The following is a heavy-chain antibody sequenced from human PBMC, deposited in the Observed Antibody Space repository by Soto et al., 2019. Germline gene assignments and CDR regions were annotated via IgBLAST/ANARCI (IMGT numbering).Heavy chain of an antibody. CDR1: GYTFTSYY. Sequence: ASVKVSCKASGYTFTSYYMHWVRQAPGQGLEWMGIINPSGGSTSYAQKFQGRVTMTRDTSTSTVYMELSSLRSEGTAVYYCARGAFVVVALTWWFDPWGQGTLVTVSS. V-gene: IGHV1-46*01. D-gene: IGHD2-15*01. CDR2: INPSGGST. CDR3: ARGAFVVVALTWWFDP. J-gene: IGHJ5*02.